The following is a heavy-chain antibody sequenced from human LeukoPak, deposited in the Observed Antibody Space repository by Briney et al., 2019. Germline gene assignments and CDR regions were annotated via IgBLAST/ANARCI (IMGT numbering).Heavy chain of an antibody. V-gene: IGHV3-23*01. CDR1: GFTFSSTS. Sequence: GGSLRLSCAASGFTFSSTSMSWVRQAPGKGLEWVSSFSASKNNRHYVDSVKGRFIISRDNSKNTLFLQMNNLGAEDTAVYYCAREFNIAVAGIYTGFDIWGQGTMVTVSS. D-gene: IGHD6-19*01. CDR2: FSASKNNR. CDR3: AREFNIAVAGIYTGFDI. J-gene: IGHJ3*02.